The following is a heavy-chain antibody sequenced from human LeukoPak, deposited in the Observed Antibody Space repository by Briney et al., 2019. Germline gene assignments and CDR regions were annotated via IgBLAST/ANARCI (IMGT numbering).Heavy chain of an antibody. Sequence: ASVKVSCKASGYTFTSYGISWVRQAPGQGLEWMGWISAYNGNTNYAQKLQGRVTMTTDTSTSTAYMELRSLRSDDTAVYYCARDQRGSSSWESYFDHWGQGSLVTVSS. CDR2: ISAYNGNT. V-gene: IGHV1-18*01. D-gene: IGHD6-13*01. J-gene: IGHJ4*02. CDR3: ARDQRGSSSWESYFDH. CDR1: GYTFTSYG.